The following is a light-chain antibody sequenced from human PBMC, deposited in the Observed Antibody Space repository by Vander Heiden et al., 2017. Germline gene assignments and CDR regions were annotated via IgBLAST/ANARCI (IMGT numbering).Light chain of an antibody. Sequence: QSALTQPASVSGSPGQSLPISCTGTSSDVGSYNLVSWYHQHPGKAPKLMIYEVSKRPSGVSNRFSGSKSGNTASLTISGLQAEDEADYYCCSYAGSSTFYVFGTGTKVTVL. J-gene: IGLJ1*01. V-gene: IGLV2-23*02. CDR3: CSYAGSSTFYV. CDR2: EVS. CDR1: SSDVGSYNL.